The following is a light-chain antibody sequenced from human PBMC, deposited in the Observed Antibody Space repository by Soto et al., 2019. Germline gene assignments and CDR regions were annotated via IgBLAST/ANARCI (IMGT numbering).Light chain of an antibody. V-gene: IGKV3-20*01. CDR1: QSVSSN. Sequence: EILMTQCPATLSVSPGERATLSCRASQSVSSNLAWYQQKPGQAPRLLIYGASSRATGIPDRFSGSGSGTDFTLTISRLEPEDFAVYYCQQYGSSPPIAFGQGTRLEIK. J-gene: IGKJ5*01. CDR2: GAS. CDR3: QQYGSSPPIA.